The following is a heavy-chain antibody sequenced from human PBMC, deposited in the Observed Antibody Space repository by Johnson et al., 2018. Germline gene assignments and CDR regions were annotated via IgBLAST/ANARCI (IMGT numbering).Heavy chain of an antibody. CDR3: TRYSTPLPYYFDY. V-gene: IGHV3-49*05. Sequence: EVQLLETGGGLVKPGRSLRLSCTASGFTFSDYAINWFRQAPGKGLEFVGFIRNRAYGATTVYAASVTGRFFISRDDSKSIAFLQMNSLTTEDTAVYYCTRYSTPLPYYFDYWGQGSLVTVSS. J-gene: IGHJ4*02. CDR1: GFTFSDYA. CDR2: IRNRAYGATT. D-gene: IGHD2-15*01.